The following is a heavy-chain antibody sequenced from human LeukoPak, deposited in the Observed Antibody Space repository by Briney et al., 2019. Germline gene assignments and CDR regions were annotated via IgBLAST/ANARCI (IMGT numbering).Heavy chain of an antibody. V-gene: IGHV3-23*01. CDR3: AKDDAWLRFGE. D-gene: IGHD3-10*01. Sequence: GGTLRLSCADSGFTFSRHGMNWVRQAPGKGLEWVSGISPRGDIKYYADSVKGRFSISRDNSRNTLYLEVSSLTAEDAAVYYCAKDDAWLRFGEWSQGTLVTVSS. J-gene: IGHJ4*02. CDR1: GFTFSRHG. CDR2: ISPRGDIK.